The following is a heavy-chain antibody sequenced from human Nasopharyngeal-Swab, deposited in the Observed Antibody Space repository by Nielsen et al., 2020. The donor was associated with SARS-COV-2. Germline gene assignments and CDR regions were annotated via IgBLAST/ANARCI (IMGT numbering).Heavy chain of an antibody. J-gene: IGHJ6*02. V-gene: IGHV3-23*01. CDR2: ISGSGGST. CDR3: ARDLATVTTTPGMDV. D-gene: IGHD4-17*01. Sequence: WIRQPPGKGLEWVSAISGSGGSTYYADSVKGRFTISRDNSKNTLYLQMNSLRAEDTAVYYCARDLATVTTTPGMDVWGQGTTVTVSS.